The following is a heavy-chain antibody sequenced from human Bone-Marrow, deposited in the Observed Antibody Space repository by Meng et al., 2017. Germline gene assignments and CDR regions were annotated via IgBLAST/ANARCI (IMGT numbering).Heavy chain of an antibody. CDR2: ISYDGSNK. CDR3: ARDVLLWFGEEGGYFDY. V-gene: IGHV3-30*04. CDR1: GFTFSSYA. D-gene: IGHD3-10*01. J-gene: IGHJ4*02. Sequence: GESLKISCSASGFTFSSYAMHWVRQAPGKGLEWVAVISYDGSNKYYADSVKGRFTISRDNSKNTLYLQMNSLRAEDTAVYYCARDVLLWFGEEGGYFDYWGQGTLVTVSS.